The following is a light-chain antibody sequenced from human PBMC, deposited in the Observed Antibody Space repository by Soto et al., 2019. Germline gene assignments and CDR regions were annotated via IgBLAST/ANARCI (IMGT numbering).Light chain of an antibody. V-gene: IGKV1-5*03. CDR3: QQYNTYRT. CDR1: QNINRW. J-gene: IGKJ1*01. CDR2: KAS. Sequence: DIQLTQSPSTLSASVGDRVTITCRASQNINRWLAWYQQKPGRAPKLLIYKASTLESGVPSRFSGSGSGTEFTLTISSLQPDDFGTFFCQQYNTYRTFGQGTKVDIK.